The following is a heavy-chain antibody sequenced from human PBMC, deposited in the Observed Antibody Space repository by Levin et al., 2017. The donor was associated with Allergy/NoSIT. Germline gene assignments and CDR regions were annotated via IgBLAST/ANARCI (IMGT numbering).Heavy chain of an antibody. CDR1: GFTFSTYA. V-gene: IGHV3-30-3*01. CDR2: ISYDGGNK. J-gene: IGHJ6*02. CDR3: ARSEDLQSYYYEMDV. Sequence: LSLTCAASGFTFSTYAMNWVRQAPGKGLEWVAVISYDGGNKYYADSVKGRFTISRDNSKNTLYLQMNSLRAEDTAVYYCARSEDLQSYYYEMDVWGQGTTVTVSS.